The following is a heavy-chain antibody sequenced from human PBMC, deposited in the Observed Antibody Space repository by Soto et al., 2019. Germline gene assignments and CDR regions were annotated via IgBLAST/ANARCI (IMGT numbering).Heavy chain of an antibody. CDR1: GGSISSYY. D-gene: IGHD2-15*01. V-gene: IGHV4-59*01. Sequence: PSETLSLTCTVSGGSISSYYWSWIRQPPGKGLEWIGYIYYSGSTNYNPSLKSRVTISVDTSKNQFSLKLSSVTAADTAVYYCARVGDTGEIDYWGQGTLVTVS. J-gene: IGHJ4*02. CDR2: IYYSGST. CDR3: ARVGDTGEIDY.